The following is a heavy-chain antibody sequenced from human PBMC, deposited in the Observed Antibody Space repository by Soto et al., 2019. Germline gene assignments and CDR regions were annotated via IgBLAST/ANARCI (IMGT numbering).Heavy chain of an antibody. D-gene: IGHD6-13*01. Sequence: SETLSLTCTVSGASISSGTYYWSWIRQHPGKGLEWIGYAYYSGSPYYNPSLKSRITISIDTSKNQFSLKLSSVTAADTAVYYCATDKDEIAAALSTWGQGTLVTVS. V-gene: IGHV4-31*03. J-gene: IGHJ5*02. CDR2: AYYSGSP. CDR1: GASISSGTYY. CDR3: ATDKDEIAAALST.